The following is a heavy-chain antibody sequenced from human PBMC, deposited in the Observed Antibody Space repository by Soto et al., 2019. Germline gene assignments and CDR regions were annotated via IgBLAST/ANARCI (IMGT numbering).Heavy chain of an antibody. J-gene: IGHJ4*02. CDR3: ARGNPRDYDFWTQEFDY. CDR2: IYYSGST. Sequence: SETLSLTCTVSGGSISSGDYYWSWIRQPPGKGLEWIGYIYYSGSTYYNPSLKSRVTISVDTSKSQFSLKLSSVTAADTAVYYCARGNPRDYDFWTQEFDYWGQGTLVTVSS. CDR1: GGSISSGDYY. V-gene: IGHV4-30-4*01. D-gene: IGHD3-3*01.